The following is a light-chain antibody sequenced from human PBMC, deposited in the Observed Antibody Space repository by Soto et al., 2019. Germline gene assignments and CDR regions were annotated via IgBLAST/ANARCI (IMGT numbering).Light chain of an antibody. CDR1: QSISSW. Sequence: DIQMTQSPSTLSASVGDRVTITCRASQSISSWLAWYQQKPGKAPKLLIYKASSLESGVPSRFSGSGSGTEFTLTISSLQPDDSATYYCQQYDNSSPTFGQGTKLEI. CDR2: KAS. CDR3: QQYDNSSPT. V-gene: IGKV1-5*03. J-gene: IGKJ2*01.